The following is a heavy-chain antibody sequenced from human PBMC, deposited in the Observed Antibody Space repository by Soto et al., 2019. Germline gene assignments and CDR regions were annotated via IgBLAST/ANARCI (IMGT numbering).Heavy chain of an antibody. J-gene: IGHJ1*01. CDR1: GGSISSYY. D-gene: IGHD6-13*01. Sequence: PSETLSLTCTVSGGSISSYYWSWIRQPPGKGLEWIGYIYYSGSTNYNPSLKSRVTISVDTSKNQFSLKLSSVTAADTAVYYCARSIAAAGSTHAEYFQHWGQGTLVTVSS. CDR3: ARSIAAAGSTHAEYFQH. CDR2: IYYSGST. V-gene: IGHV4-59*01.